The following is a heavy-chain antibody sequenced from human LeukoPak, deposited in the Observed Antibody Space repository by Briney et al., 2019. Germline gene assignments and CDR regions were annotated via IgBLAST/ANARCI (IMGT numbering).Heavy chain of an antibody. D-gene: IGHD2-15*01. Sequence: GGSLRLSCAASGFTFTSYVMTWVRQAPGKGLERVSTISGSGAYTDYADSVKGRFTVSRDNSKNMLYLQMNSLRAEDTAVYYCAKDRYCSGGSCYGLDYWGQGTLVTVSS. CDR3: AKDRYCSGGSCYGLDY. CDR1: GFTFTSYV. V-gene: IGHV3-23*01. CDR2: ISGSGAYT. J-gene: IGHJ4*02.